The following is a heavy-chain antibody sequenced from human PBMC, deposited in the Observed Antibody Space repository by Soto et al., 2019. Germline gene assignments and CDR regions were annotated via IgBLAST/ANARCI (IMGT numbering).Heavy chain of an antibody. CDR1: GFTFSSYA. J-gene: IGHJ4*02. D-gene: IGHD6-13*01. CDR3: ARRGPGTYFDY. V-gene: IGHV3-23*01. CDR2: VSGSGGST. Sequence: EVQLLESGGGLVQPGGSLRLSCAASGFTFSSYAMRWVRQAPGKGLEWVSAVSGSGGSTYYADSVKGRFTISRDNSKNSLYLQMNSLRAEDTAVYYCARRGPGTYFDYWGQGTLVTVSS.